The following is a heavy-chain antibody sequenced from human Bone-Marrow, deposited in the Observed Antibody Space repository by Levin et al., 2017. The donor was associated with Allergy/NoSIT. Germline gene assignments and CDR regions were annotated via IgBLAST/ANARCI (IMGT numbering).Heavy chain of an antibody. V-gene: IGHV1-2*02. CDR3: ARAPSSGWHDS. J-gene: IGHJ4*02. CDR1: GFSFSGYY. CDR2: INPNSGDT. Sequence: PGESLKISCKTSGFSFSGYYMHWVRQAPGKGLEWMGWINPNSGDTKCTQKFQGRVTLTRDTSISTLYMELSRLTFDDTAVYYCARAPSSGWHDSWGQGTLVTVYS. D-gene: IGHD6-19*01.